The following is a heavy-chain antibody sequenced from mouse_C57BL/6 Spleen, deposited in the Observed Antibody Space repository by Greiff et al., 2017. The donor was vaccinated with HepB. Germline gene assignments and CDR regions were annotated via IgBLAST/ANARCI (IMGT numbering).Heavy chain of an antibody. V-gene: IGHV1-22*01. CDR1: GYTFTDYN. D-gene: IGHD2-4*01. CDR2: INPNNGGT. J-gene: IGHJ1*03. CDR3: AREGRWDYEYFDV. Sequence: EVQLQQSGPELVKPGASVKMSCKASGYTFTDYNMHWVKQSHGKSLEWIGYINPNNGGTSYNQKFKGKATLTVNKSSSTAYMERRSLTSEDSAVYYCAREGRWDYEYFDVWGTGTTVTVAS.